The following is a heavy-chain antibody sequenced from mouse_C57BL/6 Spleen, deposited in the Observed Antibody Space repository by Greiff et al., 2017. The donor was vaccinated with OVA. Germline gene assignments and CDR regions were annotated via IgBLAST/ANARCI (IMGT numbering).Heavy chain of an antibody. CDR1: GYTFTNYW. J-gene: IGHJ1*03. CDR3: ARYYYGSSSYWYFDV. CDR2: IYPGGGYT. D-gene: IGHD1-1*01. V-gene: IGHV1-63*01. Sequence: LQESGAELVRPGTSVKMSCKASGYTFTNYWIGWAKQRPGHGLEWIGDIYPGGGYTNYNEKFKGKATLTADKSSSTAYMQFSSLTSEDSAIYYCARYYYGSSSYWYFDVWGTGTTVTVSS.